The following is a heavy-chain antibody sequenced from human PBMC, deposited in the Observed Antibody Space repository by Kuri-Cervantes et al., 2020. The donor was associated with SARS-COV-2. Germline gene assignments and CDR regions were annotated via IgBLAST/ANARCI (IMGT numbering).Heavy chain of an antibody. Sequence: GGSLRLSCAASGFTFSRDTMYWVRQAPGKGLVWVSRMNGDGSSITYADSVKGRFTISRDNSKSTLYLQLNSLRPEDTAVYYCARSSDTAMERELDYWGQGTLVTVSS. CDR1: GFTFSRDT. CDR2: MNGDGSSI. D-gene: IGHD5-18*01. CDR3: ARSSDTAMERELDY. V-gene: IGHV3-74*01. J-gene: IGHJ4*02.